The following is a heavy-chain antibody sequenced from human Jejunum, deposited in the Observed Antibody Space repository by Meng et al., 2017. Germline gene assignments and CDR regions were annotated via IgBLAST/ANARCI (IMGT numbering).Heavy chain of an antibody. CDR2: ISGSGVSI. D-gene: IGHD5-12*01. J-gene: IGHJ4*02. CDR1: GFTFNSYT. CDR3: AKDLATMAD. Sequence: GESLKISCAASGFTFNSYTMSWVRQSPGKGLAWVSTISGSGVSIYYADSVKGRFTISRDNSKNTLYLQKNSLRAEDTAVYYCAKDLATMADWGQGTLVTVSS. V-gene: IGHV3-23*01.